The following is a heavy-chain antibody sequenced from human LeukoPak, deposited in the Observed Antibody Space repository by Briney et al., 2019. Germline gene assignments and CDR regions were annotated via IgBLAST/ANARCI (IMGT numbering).Heavy chain of an antibody. J-gene: IGHJ4*02. D-gene: IGHD3-22*01. CDR2: ISGSDGST. Sequence: GGSLRLSCAASGFTFSSYAMSWVRQAPGKGLEWVSDISGSDGSTYYADSVKGRFTISRDNSKNTLYLQMNSLGAEDTAVYYCAKSRSIITPYYFDYWGQGTLVTVSS. CDR1: GFTFSSYA. CDR3: AKSRSIITPYYFDY. V-gene: IGHV3-23*01.